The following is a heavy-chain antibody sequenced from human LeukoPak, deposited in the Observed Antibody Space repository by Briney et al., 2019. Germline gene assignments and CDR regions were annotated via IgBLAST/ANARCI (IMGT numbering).Heavy chain of an antibody. V-gene: IGHV4-59*11. Sequence: SETLSLTCRVSGGSMSSHYWSWIRQPPGKGLEWIGDIYYSGSTNYNPSLNSRVTISLDTSKNQFSLNLRSVTAADTAVYYCARDDRSGYSTLGYWGQGTLVTVSS. CDR3: ARDDRSGYSTLGY. CDR2: IYYSGST. J-gene: IGHJ4*02. D-gene: IGHD3-22*01. CDR1: GGSMSSHY.